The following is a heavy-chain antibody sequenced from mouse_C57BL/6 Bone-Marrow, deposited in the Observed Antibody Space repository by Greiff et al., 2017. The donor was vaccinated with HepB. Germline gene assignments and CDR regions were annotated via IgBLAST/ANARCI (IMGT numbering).Heavy chain of an antibody. J-gene: IGHJ4*01. D-gene: IGHD1-1*01. V-gene: IGHV2-9-1*01. CDR2: IWTGGGT. CDR3: AIIYYYGSSCAMDY. Sequence: VQLQESGPGLVAPSQRLSITCTVSGFSLTSYAISWVRQPPGKGLEWLGVIWTGGGTNYNSALKSRLSISKDNSKSQVFLKMNSLQTDDTARYYCAIIYYYGSSCAMDYWGQGTSVTVSS. CDR1: GFSLTSYA.